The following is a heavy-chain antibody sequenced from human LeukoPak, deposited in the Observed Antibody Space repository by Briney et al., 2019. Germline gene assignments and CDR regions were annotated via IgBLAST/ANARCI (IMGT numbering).Heavy chain of an antibody. CDR2: INPNCCGA. J-gene: IGHJ4*02. V-gene: IGHV1-2*02. CDR3: ARGQSLNDY. CDR1: GYTFTEYY. Sequence: ASVKVSCKASGYTFTEYYMHWVRQAPGQGLEWMGWINPNCCGANYAEKFQGRVTMTRDTSISTAYMELSRLRYDDTALYYCARGQSLNDYWGQGTLVTVSS.